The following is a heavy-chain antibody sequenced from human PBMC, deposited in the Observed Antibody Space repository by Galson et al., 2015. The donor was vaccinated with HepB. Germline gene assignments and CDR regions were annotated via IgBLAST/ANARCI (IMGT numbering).Heavy chain of an antibody. CDR3: ARDATNYDFWSGYSHSFDY. V-gene: IGHV1-69*05. J-gene: IGHJ4*02. CDR1: GGTFSSYA. Sequence: VKVSCKASGGTFSSYAISWVRQAPGQGLEWMGGIIPIFGTANYAQKFQGRVTITTDTSTSTAYMEPRSLRSDDTAVYYCARDATNYDFWSGYSHSFDYWGQGTLVTVSS. D-gene: IGHD3-3*01. CDR2: IIPIFGTA.